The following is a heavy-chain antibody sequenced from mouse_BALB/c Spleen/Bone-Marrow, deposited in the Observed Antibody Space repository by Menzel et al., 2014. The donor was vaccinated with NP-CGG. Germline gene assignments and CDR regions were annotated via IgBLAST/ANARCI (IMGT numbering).Heavy chain of an antibody. CDR2: IDPSDSYT. CDR3: TRRGTTVVAYYAMDY. D-gene: IGHD1-1*01. V-gene: IGHV1S127*01. Sequence: QVQLQQSGAELVKPGASVKMSCKASGYTFTSYWMHWVKQRPGQGLEWIGVIDPSDSYTSYNQKFKGKATLTVDTSSSTAYMQLSSLTSEDSAVYYCTRRGTTVVAYYAMDYWGQGTSVTVSS. CDR1: GYTFTSYW. J-gene: IGHJ4*01.